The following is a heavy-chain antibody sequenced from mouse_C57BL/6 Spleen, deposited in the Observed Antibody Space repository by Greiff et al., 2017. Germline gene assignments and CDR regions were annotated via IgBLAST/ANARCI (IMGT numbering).Heavy chain of an antibody. V-gene: IGHV5-4*01. CDR3: ARGGFFAY. Sequence: EVQVVESGGGLVKPGGSLKLSCAASGFTFSSYAMSWVRQTPEKRLEWVATISDGGSYTYYPDNVKGRFTISRDNAKNNLYLQMSHLKSEDTAMYYCARGGFFAYWGQGTLVTVSA. CDR2: ISDGGSYT. J-gene: IGHJ3*01. CDR1: GFTFSSYA.